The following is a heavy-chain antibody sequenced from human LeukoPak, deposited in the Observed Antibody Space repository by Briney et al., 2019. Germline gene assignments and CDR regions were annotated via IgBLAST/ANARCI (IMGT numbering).Heavy chain of an antibody. D-gene: IGHD3-16*01. Sequence: PGGSLRLSCAASGFTFSSYWMHWVRQAPGKGLNWVAFIRYDGSNKQYADSVKGRFTISRDNSKNTLYLQMDSLRGEDTAVYYCVGDFDYWGQGTLVTVSS. V-gene: IGHV3-30*02. J-gene: IGHJ4*02. CDR3: VGDFDY. CDR2: IRYDGSNK. CDR1: GFTFSSYW.